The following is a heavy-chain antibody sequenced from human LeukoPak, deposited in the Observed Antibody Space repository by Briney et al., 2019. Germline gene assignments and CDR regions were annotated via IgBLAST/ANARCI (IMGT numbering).Heavy chain of an antibody. V-gene: IGHV3-23*01. D-gene: IGHD6-13*01. Sequence: PGGSLRLSCAASGFTFSSYAMSWVRQAPGKGLEWVSGISGSGGSTYYADSVKGRFTISRDNSKNTLYLQMNSLRAEDTAVYYCAKDRSSSWGNWFDPWGQGTLVTVSS. CDR2: ISGSGGST. CDR3: AKDRSSSWGNWFDP. CDR1: GFTFSSYA. J-gene: IGHJ5*02.